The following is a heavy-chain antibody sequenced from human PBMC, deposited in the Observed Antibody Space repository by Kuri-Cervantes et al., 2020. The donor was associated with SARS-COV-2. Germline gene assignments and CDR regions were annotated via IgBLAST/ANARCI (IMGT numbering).Heavy chain of an antibody. Sequence: GESLKISCAASGFIFSNHGMHWVRQAPGKGLEWVALISYDGSNKYYADSVKGRFTISRDNSKNTLYLQMNSLRAEDTAVYYCAKDRDIVVVGVAMEGVDSWGQGTLVTVSS. CDR2: ISYDGSNK. J-gene: IGHJ5*01. CDR1: GFIFSNHG. CDR3: AKDRDIVVVGVAMEGVDS. V-gene: IGHV3-30*18. D-gene: IGHD2-15*01.